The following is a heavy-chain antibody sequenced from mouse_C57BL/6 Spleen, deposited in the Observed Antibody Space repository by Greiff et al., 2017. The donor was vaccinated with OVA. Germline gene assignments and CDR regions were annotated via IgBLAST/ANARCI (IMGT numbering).Heavy chain of an antibody. V-gene: IGHV1-59*01. CDR1: GYTFTSYW. D-gene: IGHD4-1*01. Sequence: QVQLQQPGAELVRPGTSVKLSCKASGYTFTSYWMHWVKQRPGQGLEWIGVIDPSDSYTNYNQKFKSKATLPVDTSSSTAYMQLSSLTSEDSAVYYCARELGLWYFDVWGTGTTVTVSS. CDR3: ARELGLWYFDV. CDR2: IDPSDSYT. J-gene: IGHJ1*03.